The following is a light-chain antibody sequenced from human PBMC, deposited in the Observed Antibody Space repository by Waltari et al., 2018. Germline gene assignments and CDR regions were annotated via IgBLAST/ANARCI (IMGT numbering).Light chain of an antibody. CDR2: AAS. V-gene: IGKV1-39*01. CDR1: QSISSY. J-gene: IGKJ2*01. CDR3: QQSYSTLPYT. Sequence: DIQMTQSPSSLSASEEDRGTTIGRASQSISSYLIWYQQKPGKAPKLLIYAASSLQSGVPSRFSGSGSGTDFTLTISSLQPEDFATYYCQQSYSTLPYTFGQGTKLEIK.